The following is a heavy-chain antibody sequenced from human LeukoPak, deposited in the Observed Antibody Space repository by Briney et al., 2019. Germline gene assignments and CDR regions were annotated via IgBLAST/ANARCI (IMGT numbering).Heavy chain of an antibody. V-gene: IGHV4-61*02. J-gene: IGHJ4*02. CDR3: ASGGDGEAFDY. Sequence: KTSQTLSLTCTVSGGSISSGSYYWSWIRQPAGKGLEWIGRIYTSGSTNYNPSLKSRVTISVDTSKNQFSLKLSSVTAADTAVYYCASGGDGEAFDYWGQGTLVTVSS. CDR1: GGSISSGSYY. CDR2: IYTSGST. D-gene: IGHD5-24*01.